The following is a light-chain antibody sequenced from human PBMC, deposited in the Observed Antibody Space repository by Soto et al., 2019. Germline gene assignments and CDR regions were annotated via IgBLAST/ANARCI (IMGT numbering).Light chain of an antibody. Sequence: QSVLTQPPSASGTPGQRVTISCSGSSSNIGSNYVYWYQQLPGTAPKLLIYKNNQRPSGVPDRFSASKSGTSASLAISGLRSEDEADYYCAAWDDSLNGQWVFGGGTQLTVL. J-gene: IGLJ3*02. CDR2: KNN. CDR3: AAWDDSLNGQWV. CDR1: SSNIGSNY. V-gene: IGLV1-47*01.